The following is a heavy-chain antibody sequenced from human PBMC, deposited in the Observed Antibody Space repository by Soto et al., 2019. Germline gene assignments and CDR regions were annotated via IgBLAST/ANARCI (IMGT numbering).Heavy chain of an antibody. Sequence: SQTLSLTCAISGDSVSSNSAAWNWIRQSPSRGLEWLGRTYYRSKWYNDYAVSVKSRITINPDTSKNQFSLRLNSVTPEDTAVYYCARSDQQLVPGGGNHPFDYWGQGTLVTVSS. D-gene: IGHD6-13*01. CDR1: GDSVSSNSAA. CDR2: TYYRSKWYN. J-gene: IGHJ4*02. V-gene: IGHV6-1*01. CDR3: ARSDQQLVPGGGNHPFDY.